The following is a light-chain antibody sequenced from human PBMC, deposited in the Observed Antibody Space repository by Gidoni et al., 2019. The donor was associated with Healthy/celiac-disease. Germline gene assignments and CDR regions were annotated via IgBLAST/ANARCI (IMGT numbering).Light chain of an antibody. J-gene: IGKJ1*01. CDR2: DAS. CDR1: QSVSSY. CDR3: QQRSNWPPWT. V-gene: IGKV3-11*01. Sequence: EIVLTQSPATLPLSPGERATLSCRASQSVSSYLAWYQQKPGQAPRLLSYDASNRATGIPARFSGSGSGTDFTLTISSLEPEDFAFYYCQQRSNWPPWTFGQGTKVEIK.